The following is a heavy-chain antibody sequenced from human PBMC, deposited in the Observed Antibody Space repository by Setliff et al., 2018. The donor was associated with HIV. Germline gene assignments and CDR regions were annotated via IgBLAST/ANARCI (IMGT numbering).Heavy chain of an antibody. D-gene: IGHD3-10*01. V-gene: IGHV1-2*02. CDR2: LNVNSGGT. CDR1: GYLFTGYY. J-gene: IGHJ4*02. Sequence: ASVKVSCKASGYLFTGYYMHWVRQAPGQGLEWMGWLNVNSGGTKYAQKFQGRVTMTRDTSISTAYMEVSSLRSDDTAVYYCAREGSPIYYFDYWSQGTLVTVSS. CDR3: AREGSPIYYFDY.